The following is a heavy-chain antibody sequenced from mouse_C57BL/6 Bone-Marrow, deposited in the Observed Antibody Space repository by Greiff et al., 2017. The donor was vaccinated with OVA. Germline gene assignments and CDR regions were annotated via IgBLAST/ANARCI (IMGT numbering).Heavy chain of an antibody. V-gene: IGHV1-78*01. Sequence: QFQLQQSDAEFVKPGASVKISCTVSGYTFTDSSIHWMKQRPEPGLAWIGYIYPRDGSTKYNEKFKGKATLTADKSSSTAYMQLNSLTSEYSAVYFCARSLYGNYDHYFDYWGQGTTLTVSS. D-gene: IGHD2-1*01. J-gene: IGHJ2*01. CDR3: ARSLYGNYDHYFDY. CDR1: GYTFTDSS. CDR2: IYPRDGST.